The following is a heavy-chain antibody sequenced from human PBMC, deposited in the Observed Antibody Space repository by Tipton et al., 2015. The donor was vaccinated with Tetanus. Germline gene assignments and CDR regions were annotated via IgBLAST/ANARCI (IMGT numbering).Heavy chain of an antibody. CDR3: ARDDDDGGRGLYYYGLDV. CDR2: INHSGST. D-gene: IGHD4/OR15-4a*01. Sequence: TLSLTCAVYGGSFSGYYWSWIRQPPGKGLEWIGEINHSGSTNYNPSLKSRVTISVDTSKNQFSLKVSSVTAADTAVYYCARDDDDGGRGLYYYGLDVWGQGATVTVSS. CDR1: GGSFSGYY. V-gene: IGHV4-34*01. J-gene: IGHJ6*02.